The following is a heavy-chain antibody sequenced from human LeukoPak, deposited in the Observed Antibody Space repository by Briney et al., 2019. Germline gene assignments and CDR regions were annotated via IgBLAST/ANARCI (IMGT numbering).Heavy chain of an antibody. CDR2: IYYSGST. V-gene: IGHV4-39*01. D-gene: IGHD6-13*01. J-gene: IGHJ4*02. Sequence: SETLSLTCTVSGGSISSSSFYWGWIRQPPGKGLEWIGSIYYSGSTSYNPSLKRRVTISVDTSKNQFSLKLSSVTAADTAVYYCARHSGPYASSWFDYWGQGTLVTVSS. CDR1: GGSISSSSFY. CDR3: ARHSGPYASSWFDY.